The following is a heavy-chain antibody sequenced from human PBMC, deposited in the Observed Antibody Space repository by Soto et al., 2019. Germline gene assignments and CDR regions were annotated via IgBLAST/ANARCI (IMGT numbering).Heavy chain of an antibody. J-gene: IGHJ5*02. CDR2: IWYDGSNK. CDR1: GFTFSSDG. CDR3: ARDNSQNYGTPAASSWYHP. V-gene: IGHV3-33*01. D-gene: IGHD2-15*01. Sequence: PGGSLRLSCAASGFTFSSDGMHWVRQAPGKGLEWVAVIWYDGSNKYYADSVKGRFTISRDNSKNTLYLQMNSLRYEDTAVYYCARDNSQNYGTPAASSWYHPWGQGTPVTVSS.